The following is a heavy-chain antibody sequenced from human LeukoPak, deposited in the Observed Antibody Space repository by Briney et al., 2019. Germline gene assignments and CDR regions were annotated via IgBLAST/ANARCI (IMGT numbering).Heavy chain of an antibody. Sequence: ASVKVSCKASGYTFTSYDINWVRQAPGQGLGWMGWISAYNGNTNYAQKLQGRVTMTTDTSTSTAYMELRSLRSDDTAVYYCARDRVVAAAGMYYYYYMDVWGKGTTVTVSS. V-gene: IGHV1-18*01. CDR2: ISAYNGNT. CDR3: ARDRVVAAAGMYYYYYMDV. CDR1: GYTFTSYD. D-gene: IGHD6-13*01. J-gene: IGHJ6*03.